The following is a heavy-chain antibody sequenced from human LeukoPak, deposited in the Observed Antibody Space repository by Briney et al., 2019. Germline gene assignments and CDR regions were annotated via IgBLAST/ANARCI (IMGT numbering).Heavy chain of an antibody. J-gene: IGHJ6*02. Sequence: GRSLRFSCAASVVTFDDYAMHGVRQAPGKGREWVSGIIWNSVSVGYADSVKGRFTISRDNAKNSLYLQMNSLRAEDTALYYCAKDRGDYGDTRGRTPPRYYYYGMDVWGQGTTVTVSS. CDR2: IIWNSVSV. V-gene: IGHV3-9*01. CDR3: AKDRGDYGDTRGRTPPRYYYYGMDV. CDR1: VVTFDDYA. D-gene: IGHD4-17*01.